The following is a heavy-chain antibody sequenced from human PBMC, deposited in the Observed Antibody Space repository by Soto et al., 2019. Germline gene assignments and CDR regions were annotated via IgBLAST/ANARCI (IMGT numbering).Heavy chain of an antibody. J-gene: IGHJ3*02. V-gene: IGHV1-46*01. D-gene: IGHD3-3*01. Sequence: QVLLAQSGAEVKKPGASVKVSCKTSGYTFTSYIIQWVRQAPGQGLEWVGMINPSGGSTNYAQKCQGRVTVTRDTSTSTVYMDLSSLRYEDTAVYYCGRVRTRDYWSGYSPVDIWGQGTMVTVSS. CDR2: INPSGGST. CDR1: GYTFTSYI. CDR3: GRVRTRDYWSGYSPVDI.